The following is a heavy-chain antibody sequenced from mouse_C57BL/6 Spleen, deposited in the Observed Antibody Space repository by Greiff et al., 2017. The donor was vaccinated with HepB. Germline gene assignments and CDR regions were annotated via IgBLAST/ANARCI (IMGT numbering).Heavy chain of an antibody. V-gene: IGHV5-6*01. D-gene: IGHD2-1*01. J-gene: IGHJ2*01. CDR1: GFTFSSYG. CDR3: AREGNYGNYPYYFDY. CDR2: ISSGGSYT. Sequence: EVQRVESGGDLVKPGGSLKLSCAASGFTFSSYGMSWVRQTPDKRLEWVATISSGGSYTYYPDSVKGRFTISRDNAKNTLYLQMSSLKSEDTAMYYCAREGNYGNYPYYFDYWGQGTTLTVSS.